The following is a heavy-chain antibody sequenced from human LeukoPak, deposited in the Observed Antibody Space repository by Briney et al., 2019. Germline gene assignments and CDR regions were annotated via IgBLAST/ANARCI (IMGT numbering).Heavy chain of an antibody. D-gene: IGHD1-14*01. CDR1: GFTFNRYT. CDR3: ARDPILGPPDYFDY. Sequence: PGRSLRLSCAASGFTFNRYTMFWVRQAPGKGLEWVAVTSNDENIKYYADSVKGRFTISRDNSRDTLFLEMSSLRVEDTAVYYCARDPILGPPDYFDYWGRGTLVTVSS. V-gene: IGHV3-30-3*01. J-gene: IGHJ4*02. CDR2: TSNDENIK.